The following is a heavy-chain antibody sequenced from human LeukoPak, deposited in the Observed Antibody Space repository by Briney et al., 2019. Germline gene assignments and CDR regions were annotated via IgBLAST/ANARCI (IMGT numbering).Heavy chain of an antibody. V-gene: IGHV4-34*01. J-gene: IGHJ4*02. CDR1: GGSFSGSY. D-gene: IGHD2-15*01. CDR2: INYSGST. Sequence: SETLSLTCAVYGGSFSGSYWSWIRQPPGKGLEWIGEINYSGSTNYNPSLKSRVTISVDTSKNQFSLKLSSVTAADTAVYYCASAHPITVGYYFDYWGQGTLVTVSS. CDR3: ASAHPITVGYYFDY.